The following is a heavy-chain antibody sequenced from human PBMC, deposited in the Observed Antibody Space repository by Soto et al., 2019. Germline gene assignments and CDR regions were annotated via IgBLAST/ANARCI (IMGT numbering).Heavy chain of an antibody. CDR3: ARVGSSIAARPFDY. J-gene: IGHJ4*02. CDR1: GGSISSGDYY. Sequence: SETLSLTCTVSGGSISSGDYYWSWIRQPPGKGLEWIGYIYYSGSTYYNPSLKSRVTISLDTSKNQFSLKLSSVTAADTAVYYYARVGSSIAARPFDYWGQGTLVTVSS. V-gene: IGHV4-30-4*01. D-gene: IGHD6-6*01. CDR2: IYYSGST.